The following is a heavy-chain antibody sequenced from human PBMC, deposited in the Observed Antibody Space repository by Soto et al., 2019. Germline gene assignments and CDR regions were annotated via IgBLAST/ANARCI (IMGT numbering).Heavy chain of an antibody. D-gene: IGHD7-27*01. CDR2: ILPIFGTT. J-gene: IGHJ6*02. CDR1: GGTFNTYN. CDR3: ARDETGDSYYYYYGMDV. Sequence: QVQLVQSGAEVKKPGSSVKVSCKASGGTFNTYNINWVRQAPGQGLEWMGGILPIFGTTNYAQRFQGRVTITADDSTSTAYMELSSLSSEDTAVYYCARDETGDSYYYYYGMDVWGHGTTVTVTS. V-gene: IGHV1-69*01.